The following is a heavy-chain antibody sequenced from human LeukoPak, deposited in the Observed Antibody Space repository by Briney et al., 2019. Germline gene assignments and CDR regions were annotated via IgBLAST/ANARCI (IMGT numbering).Heavy chain of an antibody. D-gene: IGHD2-2*02. CDR3: ATVEGYCTSTSCYRAYFQH. V-gene: IGHV4-59*01. Sequence: SETLSLTCTVSGGSISNYYWNWIRQPPGKGLEWIGYIYCSGSTNYNPSLKSRVTISVDTSKNQFSLKLSSVTAADTAVYYCATVEGYCTSTSCYRAYFQHWGQGTLVTVSS. J-gene: IGHJ1*01. CDR1: GGSISNYY. CDR2: IYCSGST.